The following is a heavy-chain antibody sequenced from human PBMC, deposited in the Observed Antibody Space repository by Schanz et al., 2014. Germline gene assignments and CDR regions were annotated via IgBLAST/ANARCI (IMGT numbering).Heavy chain of an antibody. CDR3: ARDFLLEQLGYSHYYYAMDV. J-gene: IGHJ6*02. CDR1: GITFSSHS. Sequence: QVQLVESGGGLVKPGGSLRLSCAASGITFSSHSFNWVRQAPGKGLEWVSVIGVDGTTTYYADSVKGRFTISRDNSKNTLYLQMNSLRAEDTAVYYCARDFLLEQLGYSHYYYAMDVWGQGTTVTVSS. V-gene: IGHV3-NL1*01. D-gene: IGHD2-15*01. CDR2: IGVDGTTT.